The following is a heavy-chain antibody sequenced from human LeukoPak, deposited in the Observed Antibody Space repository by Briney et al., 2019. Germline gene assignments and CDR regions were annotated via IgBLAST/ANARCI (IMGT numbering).Heavy chain of an antibody. CDR3: ARRTCSGNTCYLYHFDN. CDR1: GGSISGYY. J-gene: IGHJ4*02. D-gene: IGHD2-15*01. V-gene: IGHV4-59*01. Sequence: SETLSLTCTVSGGSISGYYWSWVRQPPAKGRKGIGGIYYSGTTNYNPSLKSRVTLSVDASKNQFSLKLSSVTAADTAVYYCARRTCSGNTCYLYHFDNWGQGALVTVSS. CDR2: IYYSGTT.